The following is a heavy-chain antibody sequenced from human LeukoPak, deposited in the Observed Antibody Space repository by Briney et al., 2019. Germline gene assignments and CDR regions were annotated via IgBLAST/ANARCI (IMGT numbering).Heavy chain of an antibody. CDR3: AKHVGYCSSNSCYFDY. CDR1: GFTFSTYA. V-gene: IGHV3-23*01. CDR2: IIGSGGTT. J-gene: IGHJ4*02. D-gene: IGHD2-2*01. Sequence: GGSLRLSCVASGFTFSTYAMNWVRQAPGKGLEWVSGIIGSGGTTYYADSVKGRFTISRDNSKNTLYLQMNSLRAEDTAVYYCAKHVGYCSSNSCYFDYWGQGTLVTVSS.